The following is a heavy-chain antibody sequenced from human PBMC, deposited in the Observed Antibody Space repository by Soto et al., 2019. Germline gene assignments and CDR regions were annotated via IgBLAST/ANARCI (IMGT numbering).Heavy chain of an antibody. V-gene: IGHV5-10-1*01. Sequence: ESLKISCKGSGYSFTSYWISWVRQMPGKGLEWMGRIDPSDSYTNYSPSFQGHVTISADKSISTAYLQWSSLKASDTAMYYCARSPSLTYYYDSSGYLAAFDIWGQGTMVTVSS. J-gene: IGHJ3*02. D-gene: IGHD3-22*01. CDR3: ARSPSLTYYYDSSGYLAAFDI. CDR1: GYSFTSYW. CDR2: IDPSDSYT.